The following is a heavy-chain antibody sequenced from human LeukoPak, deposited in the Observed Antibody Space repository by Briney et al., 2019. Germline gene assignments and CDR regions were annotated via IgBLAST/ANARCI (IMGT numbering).Heavy chain of an antibody. V-gene: IGHV4-34*01. CDR1: GGSFSGYY. CDR3: ARGWRYYYDSSGYSNWFDP. J-gene: IGHJ5*02. Sequence: PSETLSLTCAVYGGSFSGYYWSWIRQPPGKGLEWIGEINHSGSTNYNPPLKSRVTISVDTSKHQFSLKLSSVTAADTAVYYCARGWRYYYDSSGYSNWFDPRGQGTPVTVSS. CDR2: INHSGST. D-gene: IGHD3-22*01.